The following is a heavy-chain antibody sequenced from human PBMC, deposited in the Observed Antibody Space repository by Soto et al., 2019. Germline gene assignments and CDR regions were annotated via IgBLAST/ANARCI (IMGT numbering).Heavy chain of an antibody. J-gene: IGHJ4*02. CDR1: GFTFSDFW. Sequence: GGSRRLSCATSGFTFSDFWLHWVRQAPGKGLVWVARINNDGSDTSYADSVKGRFTMSRDNAKNMVYLQMTSLGVEDTAVYYCGSVFEYWGQGTQVTVSS. CDR2: INNDGSDT. V-gene: IGHV3-74*01. CDR3: GSVFEY.